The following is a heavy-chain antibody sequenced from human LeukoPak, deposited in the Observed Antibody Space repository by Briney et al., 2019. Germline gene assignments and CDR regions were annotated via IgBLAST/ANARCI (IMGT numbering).Heavy chain of an antibody. J-gene: IGHJ4*02. CDR1: GFTFSRYW. CDR2: INQGGGEI. CDR3: ATDRGWRTSGYYPYYFEY. V-gene: IGHV3-7*01. D-gene: IGHD3-3*01. Sequence: GGSLRLSCVASGFTFSRYWMSWVRQVPRKGLEWVANINQGGGEIYYVDSVRGRFTISRDNTMNSLYLQMSSLRAEDTAVYYCATDRGWRTSGYYPYYFEYWGQGTLVTHSS.